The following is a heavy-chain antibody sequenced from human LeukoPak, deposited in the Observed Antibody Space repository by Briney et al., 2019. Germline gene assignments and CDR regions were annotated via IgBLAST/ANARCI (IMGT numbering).Heavy chain of an antibody. CDR1: GFTFSSYA. CDR3: AKSVVLLWFGELFPHDY. Sequence: GGSLRLSCAASGFTFSSYAMSWVRQAPGKRLEWVSAISGSGGSTYYADSVKGRFTISRDNSKNTLYLQMNSLRAEDTAVYYCAKSVVLLWFGELFPHDYWGQGTLVTVSS. D-gene: IGHD3-10*01. J-gene: IGHJ4*02. V-gene: IGHV3-23*01. CDR2: ISGSGGST.